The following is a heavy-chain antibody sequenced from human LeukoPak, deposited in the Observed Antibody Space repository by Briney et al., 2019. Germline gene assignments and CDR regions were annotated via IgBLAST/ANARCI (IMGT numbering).Heavy chain of an antibody. D-gene: IGHD2/OR15-2a*01. V-gene: IGHV4-59*08. CDR2: IYYSGST. CDR1: GGSISSYY. CDR3: ARHPPPSFPYYYYYGMDV. J-gene: IGHJ6*02. Sequence: SETLSLTCTVSGGSISSYYWSWIRQPPGKGLEWIGYIYYSGSTNYNPSLKSRVTISVDTSKNQFSLKLSSVTAADTAVYYCARHPPPSFPYYYYYGMDVWGQGTTVTVSS.